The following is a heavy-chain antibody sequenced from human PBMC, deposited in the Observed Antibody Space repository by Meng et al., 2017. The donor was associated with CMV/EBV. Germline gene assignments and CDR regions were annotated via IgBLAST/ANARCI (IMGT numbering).Heavy chain of an antibody. CDR3: AGAFSRLSVEPAVIDF. CDR1: GFTFSDDA. V-gene: IGHV3-30*04. D-gene: IGHD1-14*01. Sequence: SGFTFSDDAMHWVRQAPGKGLEWVAVISKDGGDKYYADSVKGRFTISRDNSRNTLSLQMNSVGVEDTALYYCAGAFSRLSVEPAVIDFWGQGTLVTVSS. CDR2: ISKDGGDK. J-gene: IGHJ4*02.